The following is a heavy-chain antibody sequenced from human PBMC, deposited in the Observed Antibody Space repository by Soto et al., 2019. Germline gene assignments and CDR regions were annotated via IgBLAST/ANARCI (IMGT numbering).Heavy chain of an antibody. Sequence: ASVKVSCKASGYIFTNYAIHWVRQAPGQRLEWVGWINVGTGNTKYSQNFQGRVTITRDTSATTAYMELSSLRSEDTAVYYCARGAGYCSGDCWNDYYYATDVWGQGTTVTVSS. CDR1: GYIFTNYA. D-gene: IGHD2-21*02. CDR2: INVGTGNT. CDR3: ARGAGYCSGDCWNDYYYATDV. J-gene: IGHJ6*02. V-gene: IGHV1-3*01.